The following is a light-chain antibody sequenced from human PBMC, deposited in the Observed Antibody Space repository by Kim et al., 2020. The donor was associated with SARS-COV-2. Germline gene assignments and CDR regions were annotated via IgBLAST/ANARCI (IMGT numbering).Light chain of an antibody. J-gene: IGKJ5*01. CDR2: GAS. CDR3: LQPNTSPLT. V-gene: IGKV1-17*01. Sequence: ASVGDRVTITCRASQDIRNDLDWYQQNPGRAPKRLIYGASSLQSGVPSRFSGSGSGTEFTLTISSLQPEDFATYFCLQPNTSPLTFGQGTRLEIK. CDR1: QDIRND.